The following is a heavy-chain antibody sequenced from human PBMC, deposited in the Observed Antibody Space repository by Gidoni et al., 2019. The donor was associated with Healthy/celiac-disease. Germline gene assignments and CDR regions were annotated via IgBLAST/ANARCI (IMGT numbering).Heavy chain of an antibody. J-gene: IGHJ4*02. CDR2: ISGSGGST. CDR1: GFTFSSYA. CDR3: AKALYYYDSSGYVRVPFDY. Sequence: EVQLLESGGGLVHPGGSLRLSCAASGFTFSSYAMSWVRQAPGKGLEWVSAISGSGGSTYYADSGKGRFTISRDNSKNTLYLQMNSLRAEDTAVYYCAKALYYYDSSGYVRVPFDYWGQGTMVTVSS. V-gene: IGHV3-23*01. D-gene: IGHD3-22*01.